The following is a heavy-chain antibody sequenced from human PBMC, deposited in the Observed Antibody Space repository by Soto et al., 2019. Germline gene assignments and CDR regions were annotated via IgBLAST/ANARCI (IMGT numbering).Heavy chain of an antibody. CDR3: ARGGNRYSNTASGVGGFDF. D-gene: IGHD5-12*01. V-gene: IGHV4-59*01. CDR2: IYYTGTT. J-gene: IGHJ4*02. CDR1: GVSISSSY. Sequence: SETLSLTCTVSGVSISSSYWSWIRQSPGTGLEWIGYIYYTGTTNYNPSLKRRVTISLDTAKNQFSLNVNSLTTADTAVYFCARGGNRYSNTASGVGGFDFWGQGTLVTVSS.